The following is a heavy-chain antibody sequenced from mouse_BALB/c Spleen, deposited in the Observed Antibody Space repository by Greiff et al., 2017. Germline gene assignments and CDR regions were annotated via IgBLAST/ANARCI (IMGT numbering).Heavy chain of an antibody. CDR1: GFTFTDYY. Sequence: EVKLMESGGGLVQPGGSLRLSCATSGFTFTDYYMSWVRQPPGKALEWLGFIRNKANGYTTEYSASVKGRFTISRDNSQSILYLQMNTLRAEDSATYYCARDIHYYGSSYVYFDYWGQGTTLTVSS. D-gene: IGHD1-1*01. V-gene: IGHV7-3*02. CDR2: IRNKANGYTT. J-gene: IGHJ2*01. CDR3: ARDIHYYGSSYVYFDY.